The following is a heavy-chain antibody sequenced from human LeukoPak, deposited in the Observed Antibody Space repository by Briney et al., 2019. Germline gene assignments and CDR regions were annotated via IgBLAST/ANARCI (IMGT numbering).Heavy chain of an antibody. CDR2: ISWNSGSI. J-gene: IGHJ4*02. CDR1: GFTFDDYA. V-gene: IGHV3-9*03. CDR3: AKGACSTTSCSIDY. D-gene: IGHD2-2*01. Sequence: GGSLRLSCAASGFTFDDYAMHWVRQVPGKGLEWVSGISWNSGSIGYADSVKGRFTISRDNAKNSLYLQMNSLRAEDLALCYCAKGACSTTSCSIDYWGQGTLVTVSS.